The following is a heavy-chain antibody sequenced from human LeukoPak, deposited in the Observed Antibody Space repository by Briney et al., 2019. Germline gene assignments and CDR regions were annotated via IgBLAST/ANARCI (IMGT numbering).Heavy chain of an antibody. D-gene: IGHD4-17*01. CDR2: IWYDGSNK. CDR1: GFTFSSYG. CDR3: AKDRYGDWSHTWDY. V-gene: IGHV3-33*03. J-gene: IGHJ4*02. Sequence: GGSLRLSCAASGFTFSSYGMHWVRQAPGKGLEWVAVIWYDGSNKYYADSLKGRFTISRDNSKNTLYLHMSTLRAEDTAVYYCAKDRYGDWSHTWDYWGQGTLVTVSS.